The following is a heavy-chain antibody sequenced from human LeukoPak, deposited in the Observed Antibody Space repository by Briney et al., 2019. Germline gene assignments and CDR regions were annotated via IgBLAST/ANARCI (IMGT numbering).Heavy chain of an antibody. CDR3: AKARYSGYDLGFDY. Sequence: GGSLRLSCAASGFTFSSYSMNWVRQAPGKGLEWVSSISSSSSYIYYADSVKGRFTISRDNAKNSLYLQMNSLRAEDTAVYYCAKARYSGYDLGFDYWGQGTLVTVSS. CDR1: GFTFSSYS. CDR2: ISSSSSYI. D-gene: IGHD5-12*01. J-gene: IGHJ4*02. V-gene: IGHV3-21*01.